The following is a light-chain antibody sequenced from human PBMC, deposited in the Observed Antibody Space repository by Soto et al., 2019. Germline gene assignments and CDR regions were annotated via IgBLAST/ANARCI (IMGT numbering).Light chain of an antibody. V-gene: IGLV2-14*01. CDR2: DVS. Sequence: QSALTQPASESGSPGQSITISCTGTRSDVGYYDYVSWYQQHPGKAPKLVIYDVSHRPSGVSNRFSGSKSGNTASLTISGLQAEDEGDYYCSSYTTTYTWMFGGGTKLTVL. CDR1: RSDVGYYDY. J-gene: IGLJ3*02. CDR3: SSYTTTYTWM.